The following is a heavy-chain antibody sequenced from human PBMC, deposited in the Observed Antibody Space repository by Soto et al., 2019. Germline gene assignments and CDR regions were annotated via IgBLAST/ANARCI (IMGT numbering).Heavy chain of an antibody. Sequence: PSETLSLTCAVYGGSFSGYCWSWIRQPPGKGLEWIGEINHSGSTNYNPSLKSRVTISVDTSKNQFSLKLSSVTAADTAVYYCARGRGYSYAYRYFDYWGQGTLVTVSS. J-gene: IGHJ4*02. CDR3: ARGRGYSYAYRYFDY. D-gene: IGHD5-18*01. CDR2: INHSGST. V-gene: IGHV4-34*01. CDR1: GGSFSGYC.